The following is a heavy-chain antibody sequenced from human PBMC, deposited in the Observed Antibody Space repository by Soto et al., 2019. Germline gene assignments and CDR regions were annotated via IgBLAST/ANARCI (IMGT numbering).Heavy chain of an antibody. CDR1: GFTVSSNY. CDR3: AKHRLPFGLLDAFDI. Sequence: PGGSLRLSCAASGFTVSSNYMSWVRQAPGKGLEWVSVIYSGGSTYYADSVKGRFTISRDNSKNTLYLQMNSLRAEDTAVYYCAKHRLPFGLLDAFDIWGQGTMVTVSS. V-gene: IGHV3-53*01. CDR2: IYSGGST. D-gene: IGHD4-17*01. J-gene: IGHJ3*02.